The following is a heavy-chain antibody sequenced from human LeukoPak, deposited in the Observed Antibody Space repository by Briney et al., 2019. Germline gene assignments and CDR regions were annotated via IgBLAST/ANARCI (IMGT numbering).Heavy chain of an antibody. D-gene: IGHD3-16*02. CDR3: SRDLWYYDYVWGSYRYISDAFDI. Sequence: SETLSLTCTVSGDSISISTYYWGWIRQPPGKGLEWIGSISYSGSTYYNPSLESRVTISLDTSKIQFSLKLNSVTAADTAVYYCSRDLWYYDYVWGSYRYISDAFDIWGQGTMVTVSS. J-gene: IGHJ3*02. CDR2: ISYSGST. CDR1: GDSISISTYY. V-gene: IGHV4-39*02.